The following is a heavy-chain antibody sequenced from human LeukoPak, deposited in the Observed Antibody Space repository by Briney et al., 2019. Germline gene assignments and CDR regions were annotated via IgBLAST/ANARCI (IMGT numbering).Heavy chain of an antibody. CDR1: GGSISSYY. Sequence: SETLSLTCTVSGGSISSYYWSWIRQPPGKGLEWIGYIYYSGNTNYNPSLKSRVTISVDTSKNQFSLKLSSVTAADTAVYYCARTREGYSSSYYTLRDYWGQGTLVTVSS. CDR2: IYYSGNT. CDR3: ARTREGYSSSYYTLRDY. J-gene: IGHJ4*02. D-gene: IGHD6-13*01. V-gene: IGHV4-59*12.